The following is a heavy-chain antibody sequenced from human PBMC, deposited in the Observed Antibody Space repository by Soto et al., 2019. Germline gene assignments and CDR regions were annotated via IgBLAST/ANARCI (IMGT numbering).Heavy chain of an antibody. Sequence: QVQLVQSGAEVKKPGASVKVSCKASGYTFTSHDINWMRQTTGQGLEWMGWMNPNSGHTNSAQKFQGRGTMTRDISIITANREWTNVRSEDTAIYYGAGDMSTTWGQGTLVTVSS. CDR2: MNPNSGHT. V-gene: IGHV1-8*01. J-gene: IGHJ5*02. CDR3: AGDMSTT. CDR1: GYTFTSHD. D-gene: IGHD2-2*01.